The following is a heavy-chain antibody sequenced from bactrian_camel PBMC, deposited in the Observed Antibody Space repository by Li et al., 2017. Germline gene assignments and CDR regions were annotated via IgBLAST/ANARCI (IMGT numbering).Heavy chain of an antibody. CDR2: VVGDGTT. CDR3: AAERDGARVPCEYFGY. Sequence: VQLVESGDGSVQAGGSLKLSCVGTGFTFPFSAHYLGWFRQAPGQEREGVASVVGDGTTTYADSVKGRFVISQDDGKSTLYLQMNNLKTEDTAVYYCAAERDGARVPCEYFGYWGQGTQVTVS. D-gene: IGHD5*01. V-gene: IGHV3S53*01. J-gene: IGHJ6*01. CDR1: GFTFPFSAHY.